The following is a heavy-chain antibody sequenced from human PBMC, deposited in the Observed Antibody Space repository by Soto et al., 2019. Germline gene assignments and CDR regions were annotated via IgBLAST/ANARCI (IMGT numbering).Heavy chain of an antibody. CDR1: GYSFTSYW. Sequence: PGESLKISCKGSGYSFTSYWVGWVRQMPGKGLEWMGIIYPGDSDTRYSPSFQGQVTISADKSISTAYLQWSSLKASDTAMYYCARQDCSGGSCDQPWAVYHYGMDVWGQGTTVTVSS. V-gene: IGHV5-51*01. J-gene: IGHJ6*02. CDR2: IYPGDSDT. CDR3: ARQDCSGGSCDQPWAVYHYGMDV. D-gene: IGHD2-15*01.